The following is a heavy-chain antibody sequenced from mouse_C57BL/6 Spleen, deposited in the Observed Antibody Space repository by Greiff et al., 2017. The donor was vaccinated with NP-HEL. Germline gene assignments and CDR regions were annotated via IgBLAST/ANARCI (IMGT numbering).Heavy chain of an antibody. Sequence: EVKLQESGPELVKPGASVKISCKASGYSFTDYNMNWVKQSNGKSLEWIGVINPNYGTTSYNQKFKGKATLTVDQSSSTAYMQLNSLTYEDSAVYNCAKGGGNYAYAMDYRGQKTSVTASS. D-gene: IGHD2-1*01. J-gene: IGHJ4*01. CDR3: AKGGGNYAYAMDY. V-gene: IGHV1-39*01. CDR1: GYSFTDYN. CDR2: INPNYGTT.